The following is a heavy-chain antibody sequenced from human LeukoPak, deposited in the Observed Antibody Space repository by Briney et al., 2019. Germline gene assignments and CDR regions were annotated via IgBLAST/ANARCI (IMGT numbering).Heavy chain of an antibody. CDR1: GFIFSSYT. CDR3: AKLRSWVDAFDI. J-gene: IGHJ3*02. CDR2: INSRSDKI. D-gene: IGHD1-26*01. Sequence: TPGGSLRLSCAASGFIFSSYTMNWVRQAPGKGLEWVSSINSRSDKIFYADSVKGRFTISRDNAKNSLYLQMNSLRAEDTAVYYCAKLRSWVDAFDIWGQGTMVTVSS. V-gene: IGHV3-21*04.